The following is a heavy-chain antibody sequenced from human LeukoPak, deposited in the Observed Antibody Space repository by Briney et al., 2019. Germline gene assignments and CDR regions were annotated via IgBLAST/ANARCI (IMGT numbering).Heavy chain of an antibody. D-gene: IGHD3-16*01. CDR1: GVTFSNAW. V-gene: IGHV3-15*01. CDR3: TTDLAQGGRFDY. CDR2: IKSKTDGGTT. Sequence: GGSLRLSCAASGVTFSNAWMSWVRHAPGKGLEWVGRIKSKTDGGTTDYAAPVKGRFTISRDDSKNTLYLQMNSLKTEDTAVYYCTTDLAQGGRFDYWGQGTLVTVSS. J-gene: IGHJ4*02.